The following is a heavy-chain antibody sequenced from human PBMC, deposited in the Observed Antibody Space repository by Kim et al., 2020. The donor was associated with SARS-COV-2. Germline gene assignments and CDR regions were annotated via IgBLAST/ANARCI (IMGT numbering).Heavy chain of an antibody. Sequence: GESLKISCKGSGYSFTSYWISWVRQMPGKGLEWMGRIDPSDSYTNYSPSFQGHVTISADKSISTAYLQWSSLKASDTAMYYCAGSGSYHSYYYYYYGMDVWGQGTTVTVSS. D-gene: IGHD3-10*01. V-gene: IGHV5-10-1*01. CDR3: AGSGSYHSYYYYYYGMDV. J-gene: IGHJ6*02. CDR2: IDPSDSYT. CDR1: GYSFTSYW.